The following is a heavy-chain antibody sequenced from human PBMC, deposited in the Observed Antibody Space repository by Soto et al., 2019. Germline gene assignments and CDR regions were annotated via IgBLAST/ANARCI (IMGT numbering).Heavy chain of an antibody. CDR2: ISGSGGST. Sequence: EVQLLESGGGLVQPGGSLRLSCAASGFTFSSYVMSWVRQAPGKGLEWVSIISGSGGSTYYADSVKGRFAISRDNSKNTLYLQMNSLRAEDTAVYYCAKRDSTGQYCFDDWGQGTLVTVSS. J-gene: IGHJ4*02. CDR3: AKRDSTGQYCFDD. V-gene: IGHV3-23*01. CDR1: GFTFSSYV. D-gene: IGHD2-2*01.